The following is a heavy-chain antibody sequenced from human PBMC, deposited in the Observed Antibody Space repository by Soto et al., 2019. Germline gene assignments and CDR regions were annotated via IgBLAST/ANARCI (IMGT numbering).Heavy chain of an antibody. Sequence: GASVNVSCKSSGGTFSSYSISWVRQAPGQGLEWMGGIIPIFGTANYAQKFQGRVTITADKSTSTAYMELSSLRSEDTAVYYCASRYYYDSSGYGPHYYYYYGMDVWGQGTTVT. J-gene: IGHJ6*02. CDR1: GGTFSSYS. V-gene: IGHV1-69*06. CDR3: ASRYYYDSSGYGPHYYYYYGMDV. CDR2: IIPIFGTA. D-gene: IGHD3-22*01.